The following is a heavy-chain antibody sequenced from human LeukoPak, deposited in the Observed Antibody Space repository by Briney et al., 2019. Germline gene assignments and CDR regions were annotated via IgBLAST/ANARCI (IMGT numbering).Heavy chain of an antibody. CDR2: INHGGST. D-gene: IGHD6-19*01. J-gene: IGHJ4*02. Sequence: SETLSLTCAVYGGSFSGYYWSWIRQPPGKGLEWIGEINHGGSTNYNPSLKSRVTISVDTSKNQFSLKLSSVTAADTAVYYCAGGAVAGNYWGQGTLVTVSS. V-gene: IGHV4-34*01. CDR1: GGSFSGYY. CDR3: AGGAVAGNY.